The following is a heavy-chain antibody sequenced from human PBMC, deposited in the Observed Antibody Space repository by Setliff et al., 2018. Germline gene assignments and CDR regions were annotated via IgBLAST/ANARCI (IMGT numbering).Heavy chain of an antibody. J-gene: IGHJ4*01. CDR1: GYTFTGYY. Sequence: GASVKVSCKASGYTFTGYYMHWVRQAPGQGLEWMGWINPNSGDTNYAQKFQGWVTMTRDTSISTAYMELSRLRSDDTAVYYCARRRYYYDSSGYRWGGFYFDYWGHGTLVTVSS. CDR2: INPNSGDT. V-gene: IGHV1-2*04. D-gene: IGHD3-22*01. CDR3: ARRRYYYDSSGYRWGGFYFDY.